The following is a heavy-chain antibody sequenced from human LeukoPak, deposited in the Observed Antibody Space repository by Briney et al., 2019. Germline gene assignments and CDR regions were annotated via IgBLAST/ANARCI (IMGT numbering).Heavy chain of an antibody. Sequence: PGGSLRLSCAASGSAFSRTWIHWVRQALGKGLVWVSHIDNDAGTTTYADSVRGRFTISRDNAKNTVSLQMNSLRAEDTAVYYCASDGAYALAVWGQGTTVTVSS. J-gene: IGHJ6*02. V-gene: IGHV3-74*01. D-gene: IGHD1-26*01. CDR1: GSAFSRTW. CDR3: ASDGAYALAV. CDR2: IDNDAGTT.